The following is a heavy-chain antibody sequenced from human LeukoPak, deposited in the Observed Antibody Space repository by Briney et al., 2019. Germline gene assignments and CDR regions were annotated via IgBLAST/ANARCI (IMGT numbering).Heavy chain of an antibody. D-gene: IGHD3-22*01. V-gene: IGHV4-61*05. CDR3: ARGTPMYSYDSSGNYHFDY. Sequence: SETLSLTCTVSGGSISSSSYYWGWIRQPPGKGLEWIGRIYTSGSTNYNPSLKSRVTISVDTSKNQFSLKLSSVTAADTAVYYCARGTPMYSYDSSGNYHFDYWGQGTLVTVSS. J-gene: IGHJ4*02. CDR1: GGSISSSSYY. CDR2: IYTSGST.